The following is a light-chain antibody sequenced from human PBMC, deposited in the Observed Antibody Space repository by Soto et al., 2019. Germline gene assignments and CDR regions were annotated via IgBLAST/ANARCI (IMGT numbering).Light chain of an antibody. CDR3: SSFKGTNSFV. Sequence: QSVLTQPPSASGSPGQSVTISCIGICSDVGNCNYVSWYQQHPGKAPKLIIYEVSKRPSGVPDRIFASKSGKTASLTVSGLQADDEANYYCSSFKGTNSFVFGTGTKVTVL. CDR2: EVS. CDR1: CSDVGNCNY. J-gene: IGLJ1*01. V-gene: IGLV2-8*01.